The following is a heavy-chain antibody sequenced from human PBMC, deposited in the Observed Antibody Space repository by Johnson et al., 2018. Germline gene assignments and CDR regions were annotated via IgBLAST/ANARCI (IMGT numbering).Heavy chain of an antibody. J-gene: IGHJ6*03. CDR3: AKGSGSAHYYMDV. CDR2: ISGSSENT. Sequence: EVQLVESGGGLVQPGGSLRLSCAASGFTFNIYAMSWVRQAPGKGLEWVSGISGSSENTYYAASVKGRFIISRDNSKNTVYVQINSLRAEDTAVYYCAKGSGSAHYYMDVWGKGTTVTVSS. CDR1: GFTFNIYA. V-gene: IGHV3-23*04.